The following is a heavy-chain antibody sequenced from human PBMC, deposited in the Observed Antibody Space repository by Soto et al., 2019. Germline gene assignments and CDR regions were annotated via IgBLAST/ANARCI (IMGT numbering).Heavy chain of an antibody. D-gene: IGHD3-22*01. V-gene: IGHV4-39*01. Sequence: SETLSLTCTVSGGSISSSSYYWGWIRQPPGKGLEWIGSIYYSGSTYYNPSLKSRVTISVDTSKNQFSLKLSSVTAADTAVYYCARLTYYYDSSGYYSESYYFDYWGQGTLVTVSS. CDR1: GGSISSSSYY. J-gene: IGHJ4*02. CDR3: ARLTYYYDSSGYYSESYYFDY. CDR2: IYYSGST.